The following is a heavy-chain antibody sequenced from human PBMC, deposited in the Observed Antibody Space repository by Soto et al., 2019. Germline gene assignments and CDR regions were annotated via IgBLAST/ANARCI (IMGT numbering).Heavy chain of an antibody. Sequence: GGSLRLSCAASGFTFSSYWMHWVRQAPGKGLVWVSRINSDGSSTSYADSVKGRFTISRDNAKNTLYLQMNSLRAEDTAVYYCARGPYSNLDIVVVPAAHDAFDIWGQGTMVTVSS. CDR3: ARGPYSNLDIVVVPAAHDAFDI. J-gene: IGHJ3*02. V-gene: IGHV3-74*01. CDR1: GFTFSSYW. D-gene: IGHD2-2*01. CDR2: INSDGSST.